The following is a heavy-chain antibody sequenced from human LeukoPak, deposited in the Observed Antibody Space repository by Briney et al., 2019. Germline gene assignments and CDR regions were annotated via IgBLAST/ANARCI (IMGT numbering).Heavy chain of an antibody. V-gene: IGHV1-46*01. CDR3: ARWGVVAANDYYYGMDV. CDR2: INPSGGST. D-gene: IGHD2-15*01. J-gene: IGHJ6*02. Sequence: ASVKVSCKASGYTFTSYYMHWVRQAPGQGLEWMGIINPSGGSTSYAQKFQGRVTMTRDTSTSTVYMELSSLRSEDTAVYYCARWGVVAANDYYYGMDVWGQGTTVTVPS. CDR1: GYTFTSYY.